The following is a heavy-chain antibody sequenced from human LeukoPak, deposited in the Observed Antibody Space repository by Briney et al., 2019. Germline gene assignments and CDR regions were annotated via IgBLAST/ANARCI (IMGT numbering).Heavy chain of an antibody. J-gene: IGHJ6*02. CDR2: ISSSSSYI. D-gene: IGHD3-3*01. Sequence: GGSLRLSCAASGFTLSGYSMNWVRQPPGKGLEWVSSISSSSSYIYYADSVKGRFTISRDNAKNSLYLQMNSLRAEDTAVYYCARDRHYDFWSGYYSSYYYYGMDVWGQGTTVTVSS. V-gene: IGHV3-21*01. CDR3: ARDRHYDFWSGYYSSYYYYGMDV. CDR1: GFTLSGYS.